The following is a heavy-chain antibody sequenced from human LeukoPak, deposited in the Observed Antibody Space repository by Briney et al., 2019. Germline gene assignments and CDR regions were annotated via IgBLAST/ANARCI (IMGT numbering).Heavy chain of an antibody. J-gene: IGHJ4*02. Sequence: GASVKVSCKASGYTFTGYYMHWVRQAPGQGLEWMGWINPNSGGTNYAQKFQGRVTMTRDTSISTAYMELSRLRSDDTAVYYCARGDYGDYGRRFDYWGQGTLVTVSS. CDR3: ARGDYGDYGRRFDY. D-gene: IGHD4-17*01. CDR1: GYTFTGYY. V-gene: IGHV1-2*02. CDR2: INPNSGGT.